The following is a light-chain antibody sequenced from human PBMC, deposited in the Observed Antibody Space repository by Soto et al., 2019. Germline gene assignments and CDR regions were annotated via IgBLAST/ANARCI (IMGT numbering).Light chain of an antibody. CDR1: QSITTW. CDR3: QQAKNFPWT. Sequence: DIQMTQSPSTVSASVGDSVTITCRASQSITTWLAWYQQRPGKAPKLLIYAASNLQNEVPSRFSGSGSGTDFTLTISSLQPEDFATYYCQQAKNFPWTFGQGTRVEIK. V-gene: IGKV1-12*01. J-gene: IGKJ1*01. CDR2: AAS.